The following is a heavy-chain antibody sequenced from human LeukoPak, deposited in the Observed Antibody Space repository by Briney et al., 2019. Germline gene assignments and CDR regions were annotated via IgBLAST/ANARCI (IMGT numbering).Heavy chain of an antibody. CDR1: GFTFSDYS. V-gene: IGHV3-48*02. J-gene: IGHJ4*02. CDR3: SRRFDC. Sequence: GGSLRLSCAASGFTFSDYSMNWVRQAPGKGLEWVSYIDGSGDTIYYADSVKGRFTISRDNAENSLDLQMNSLRDEDTAVYYRSRRFDCWGQGTLVTVSS. CDR2: IDGSGDTI.